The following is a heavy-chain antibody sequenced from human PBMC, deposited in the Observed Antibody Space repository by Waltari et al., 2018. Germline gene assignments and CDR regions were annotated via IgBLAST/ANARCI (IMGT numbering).Heavy chain of an antibody. CDR3: ARGWLERARELVGFHM. Sequence: EVQLVESGGGLVQPGGSLRLSCAASGFTFSSYWMHWVRQAPGGGLVWVARIRGDGGETNHADSVSCRFTISRDNAQNTIYLQMNSRRDEDTALYYCARGWLERARELVGFHMWGQGTMVIVSS. D-gene: IGHD5-12*01. CDR1: GFTFSSYW. CDR2: IRGDGGET. J-gene: IGHJ3*02. V-gene: IGHV3-74*01.